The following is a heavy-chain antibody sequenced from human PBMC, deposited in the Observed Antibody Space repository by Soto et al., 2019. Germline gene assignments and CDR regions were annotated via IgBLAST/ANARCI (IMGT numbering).Heavy chain of an antibody. Sequence: PSETLSLTCAVYGGSFSGYYWSWIRQPPGKGLEWIGEINHSGSTNYNPSLKSRVTISIDTSKNQFSLKLSSVTAADTAVYYCARGFQGYYYYYGMDVWGQGTTVTVSS. J-gene: IGHJ6*02. V-gene: IGHV4-34*01. CDR3: ARGFQGYYYYYGMDV. CDR2: INHSGST. CDR1: GGSFSGYY.